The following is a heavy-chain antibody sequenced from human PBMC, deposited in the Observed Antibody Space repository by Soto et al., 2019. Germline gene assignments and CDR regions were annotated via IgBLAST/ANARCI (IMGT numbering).Heavy chain of an antibody. D-gene: IGHD1-20*01. J-gene: IGHJ4*02. Sequence: QITLEESGPALVNPTQTLTLTCTFSGFSLSTSGVGVGWIRQPPGKALEGLGLIYWDNDRRYSPSLRSRLTITKNNSKNQVVLTLTDMGPVYTATYYCAQRRGGYNWNDGNFDYWGQGTPVTVSS. CDR3: AQRRGGYNWNDGNFDY. V-gene: IGHV2-5*02. CDR2: IYWDNDR. CDR1: GFSLSTSGVG.